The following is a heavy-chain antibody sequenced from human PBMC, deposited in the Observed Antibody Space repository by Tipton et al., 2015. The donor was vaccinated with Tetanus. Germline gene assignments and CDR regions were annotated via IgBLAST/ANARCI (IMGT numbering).Heavy chain of an antibody. CDR1: GGAFSGYL. Sequence: TLSLTCAVSGGAFSGYLWSWIRQSPGKGLEWIGEINQSGSTIYNPSLKSRVTIAVDTFKRQFSMTLTSATAADTAVYFCSRQEPPRRFFYDSSGSSAWGQGTLVTVSS. V-gene: IGHV4-34*01. J-gene: IGHJ5*02. CDR2: INQSGST. CDR3: SRQEPPRRFFYDSSGSSA. D-gene: IGHD3-22*01.